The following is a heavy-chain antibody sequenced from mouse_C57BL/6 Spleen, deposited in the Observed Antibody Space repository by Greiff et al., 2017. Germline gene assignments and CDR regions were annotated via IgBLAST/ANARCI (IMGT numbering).Heavy chain of an antibody. CDR1: GYTFASSG. J-gene: IGHJ4*01. Sequence: QVQLQQSGSELARPGASVQLSCKASGYTFASSGLSWVKQRTCRVLEWIGEIYPRSGNTFYNEKFKGKATLTADQSSSPAYIELRSLTSEDSAVYFSARVADGTGMDDWGQGTTVSGSS. V-gene: IGHV1-81*01. CDR2: IYPRSGNT. CDR3: ARVADGTGMDD. D-gene: IGHD1-1*01.